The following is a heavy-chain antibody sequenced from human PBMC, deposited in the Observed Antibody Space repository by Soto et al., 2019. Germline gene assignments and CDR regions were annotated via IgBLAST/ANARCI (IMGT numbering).Heavy chain of an antibody. CDR2: ISTSSNYI. D-gene: IGHD5-12*01. Sequence: EVQLVESGGGLVKPGGSLRLSCAASGFTFSSYSMNWFRLALGKGLEWVSSISTSSNYIYYADSVKGRFTISRDNAKNSLYLQMNSLRAEDTAVYYCARDGAYSGYDCWGQGTLVTVSS. CDR3: ARDGAYSGYDC. J-gene: IGHJ4*02. V-gene: IGHV3-21*01. CDR1: GFTFSSYS.